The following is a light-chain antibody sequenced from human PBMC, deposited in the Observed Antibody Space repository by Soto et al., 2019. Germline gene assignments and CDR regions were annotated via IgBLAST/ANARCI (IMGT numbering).Light chain of an antibody. V-gene: IGKV3-20*01. Sequence: EIVLTQSPGTLSLSPGERVTLSCRASQSVAKNYLAWYQQKPGQAPRLLIHTASSLATGIPDRFSGSGSGTDFTLTITRLEPEDFVVYYCQQYATSPLTFGQGTKVEIK. J-gene: IGKJ2*01. CDR3: QQYATSPLT. CDR2: TAS. CDR1: QSVAKNY.